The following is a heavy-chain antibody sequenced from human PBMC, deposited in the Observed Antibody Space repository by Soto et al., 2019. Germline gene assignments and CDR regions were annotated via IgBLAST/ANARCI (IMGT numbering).Heavy chain of an antibody. CDR3: ARAILGFGELSRYYYYYMDV. CDR2: ISAYNGNT. CDR1: GYTFTSYG. D-gene: IGHD3-10*01. Sequence: ASVKVSCKASGYTFTSYGISWVRQAPGQGLEWMGWISAYNGNTNYAQKLQGRVTMTTDTSTSTAYMELRSLRSDDTAVYYCARAILGFGELSRYYYYYMDVWGKGTTVTVSS. J-gene: IGHJ6*03. V-gene: IGHV1-18*01.